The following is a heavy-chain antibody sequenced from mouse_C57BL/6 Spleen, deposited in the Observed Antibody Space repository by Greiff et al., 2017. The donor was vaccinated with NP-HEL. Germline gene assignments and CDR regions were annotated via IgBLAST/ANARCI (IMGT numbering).Heavy chain of an antibody. D-gene: IGHD1-1*01. J-gene: IGHJ2*01. Sequence: QVQLQQPGAELVKPGASVKMSCKASGYTFTSYWITWVKQRPGQGLEWIGDIYPGSGSTNYNEKFKSKATLTVDTSSSTAYMQLISLTSEDSAVYYCARSPLITTVVATDYFDYWGQGTTLTVSS. CDR1: GYTFTSYW. CDR3: ARSPLITTVVATDYFDY. V-gene: IGHV1-55*01. CDR2: IYPGSGST.